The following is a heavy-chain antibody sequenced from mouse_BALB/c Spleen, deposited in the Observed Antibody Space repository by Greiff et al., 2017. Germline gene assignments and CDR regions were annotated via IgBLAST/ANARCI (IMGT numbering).Heavy chain of an antibody. V-gene: IGHV14-3*02. CDR1: GFNIKDTY. J-gene: IGHJ4*01. CDR2: IDPANGNT. CDR3: AKRAMDY. Sequence: VQLKESGAELVKPGASVKLSCTASGFNIKDTYMHWVKQRPEQGLEWIGRIDPANGNTKYDPKFQGKATITADTSSNTAYLQLSSLTSEDTAVYYCAKRAMDYWGQGTSVTVSS.